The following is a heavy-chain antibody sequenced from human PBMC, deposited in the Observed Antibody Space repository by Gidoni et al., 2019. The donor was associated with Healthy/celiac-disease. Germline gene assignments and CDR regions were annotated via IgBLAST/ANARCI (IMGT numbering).Heavy chain of an antibody. CDR3: ARVTYSSSWYIWYFDL. CDR1: GSSISSSNW. Sequence: QVQLQESGPGLVKPSGTLSLTCAVSGSSISSSNWWSWVRQPPGKGLEWIGEIYHSGSTNYNPSLKSRVTISVDKSKNQFSLKLSSVTAADTAVYYCARVTYSSSWYIWYFDLWGRGTLVTVSS. D-gene: IGHD6-13*01. CDR2: IYHSGST. J-gene: IGHJ2*01. V-gene: IGHV4-4*02.